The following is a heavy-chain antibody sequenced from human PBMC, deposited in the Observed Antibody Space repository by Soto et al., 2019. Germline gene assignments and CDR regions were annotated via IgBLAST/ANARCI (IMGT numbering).Heavy chain of an antibody. V-gene: IGHV1-69*01. CDR1: GGTFSGYA. CDR3: ARDPRSITGTTSSEDFQH. Sequence: QAQLMQSGAEVKKPGSSVKVSCKASGGTFSGYAISWVRQAPGQGLEWMGGIIPVLGITNYAQKFQGRITIDADESTGTAYMDLRSLRSEDTAVYYCARDPRSITGTTSSEDFQHWGPGNLVSVSS. J-gene: IGHJ1*01. CDR2: IIPVLGIT. D-gene: IGHD1-20*01.